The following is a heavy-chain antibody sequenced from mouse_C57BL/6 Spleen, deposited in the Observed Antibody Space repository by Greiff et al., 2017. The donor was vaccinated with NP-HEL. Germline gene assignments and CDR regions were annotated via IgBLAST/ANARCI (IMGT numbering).Heavy chain of an antibody. CDR2: INPNNGGT. CDR1: GYTFTDYY. Sequence: EVQLQQSGPELVKPGASVKISCKASGYTFTDYYMNWVKQSHGKSLEWIGDINPNNGGTSYNQKFKGKAILTVDKSSSTAYMELRSLTSEDSAVYYCARSWIKYFDYWGQGTTLTVSS. D-gene: IGHD2-4*01. CDR3: ARSWIKYFDY. V-gene: IGHV1-26*01. J-gene: IGHJ2*01.